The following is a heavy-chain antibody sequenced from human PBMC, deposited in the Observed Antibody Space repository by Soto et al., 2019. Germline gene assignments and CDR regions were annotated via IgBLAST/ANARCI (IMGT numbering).Heavy chain of an antibody. D-gene: IGHD2-15*01. CDR3: TAASLSTRILVRVDI. Sequence: EVLLVESGGGFVKPGGSLRLSCAASGFIFSDAWINWVRQAPGKGLEWVGRMKSKTDGGTTDFAAPVKGRFAISRDDSSDRAHTQMKSLKTEDPAVYSCTAASLSTRILVRVDIWGHGTLVTFSS. CDR2: MKSKTDGGTT. V-gene: IGHV3-15*07. J-gene: IGHJ4*01. CDR1: GFIFSDAW.